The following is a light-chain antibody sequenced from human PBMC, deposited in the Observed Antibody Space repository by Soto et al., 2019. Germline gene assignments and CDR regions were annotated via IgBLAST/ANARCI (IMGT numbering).Light chain of an antibody. CDR2: GAS. CDR3: QHYGSSPLFT. J-gene: IGKJ4*01. CDR1: QSIRSTD. V-gene: IGKV3-20*01. Sequence: EIVLTQSPGTLSLSPGERATLSCRASQSIRSTDLAWYQQKPGQAPRLLIYGASTRATDIPDRISGSGSGADFTLTISRLEPEDFAIYYCQHYGSSPLFTFGGGTKVDIK.